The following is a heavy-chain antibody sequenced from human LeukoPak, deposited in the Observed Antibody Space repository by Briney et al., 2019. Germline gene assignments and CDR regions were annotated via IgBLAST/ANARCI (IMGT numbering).Heavy chain of an antibody. CDR1: GFTFSDPY. CDR3: ARTARHLDY. D-gene: IGHD5-18*01. J-gene: IGHJ4*02. Sequence: GRTLRLSCEASGFTFSDPYMSWIRQAPGKGLECLSYISGSGTDINYADSVRGRFTISRDNAKNLLYLQMNDLRVEDTAVYYCARTARHLDYWGQGTRVTVSS. CDR2: ISGSGTDI. V-gene: IGHV3-11*04.